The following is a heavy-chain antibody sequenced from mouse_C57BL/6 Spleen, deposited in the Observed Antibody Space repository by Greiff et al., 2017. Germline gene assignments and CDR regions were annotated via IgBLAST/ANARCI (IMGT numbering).Heavy chain of an antibody. Sequence: QVQLQQPGAELVKPGASVKLSCKASGYTFTSYWMHWVKQRPGRGLEWIGRIDPNSGGTKYNEKFKSKATLTVDKPSNTAYLQLSSLTSEDSAVYYCARRKNPTLYYFDYWGQGTTLTVSS. V-gene: IGHV1-72*01. CDR1: GYTFTSYW. J-gene: IGHJ2*01. CDR2: IDPNSGGT. CDR3: ARRKNPTLYYFDY. D-gene: IGHD2-10*01.